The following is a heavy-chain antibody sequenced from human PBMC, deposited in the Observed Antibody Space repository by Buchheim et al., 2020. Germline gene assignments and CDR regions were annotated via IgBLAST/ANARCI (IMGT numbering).Heavy chain of an antibody. V-gene: IGHV3-21*01. D-gene: IGHD6-13*01. CDR2: ISSSSSYI. CDR1: GSTFSSYS. CDR3: ARVGIAAAGRSYDAFDI. Sequence: EVQLVESGGGLVKPGGSLRLSCAASGSTFSSYSMNWVRQAPGKGLEWVSSISSSSSYIYYADSVKGRFTISRDNAKNSLYLQMNSLRAEDTAVYYCARVGIAAAGRSYDAFDIWGQGT. J-gene: IGHJ3*02.